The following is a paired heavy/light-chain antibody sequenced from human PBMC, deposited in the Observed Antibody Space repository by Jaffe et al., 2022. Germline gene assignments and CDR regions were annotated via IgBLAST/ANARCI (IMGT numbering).Heavy chain of an antibody. CDR2: IYYSGST. D-gene: IGHD2-8*02. J-gene: IGHJ5*02. CDR3: ARDNRWGVLVIGGAEGGWFDP. V-gene: IGHV4-61*01. CDR1: GGSVSSGSYY. Sequence: QVQLQESGPGLVKPSETLSLTCTVSGGSVSSGSYYWSWIRQPPGKGLEWIGYIYYSGSTNYNPSLKSRVTISVDTSKNQFSLKLSSVTAADTAVYYCARDNRWGVLVIGGAEGGWFDPWGQGTLVTVSS.
Light chain of an antibody. CDR3: QQLNSYPAT. CDR1: QGISSY. Sequence: DIQLTQSPSFLSASVGDRVTITCRASQGISSYLAWYQQKPGKAPKLLIYAASTLQSGVPSRFSGSGSGTEFTLTISSLQPEDFATYYCQQLNSYPATFGPGTKVDIK. CDR2: AAS. J-gene: IGKJ3*01. V-gene: IGKV1-9*01.